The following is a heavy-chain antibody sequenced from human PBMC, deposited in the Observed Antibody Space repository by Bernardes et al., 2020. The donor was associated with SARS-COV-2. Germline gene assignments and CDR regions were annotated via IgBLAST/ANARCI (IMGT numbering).Heavy chain of an antibody. CDR1: AFTFSSYV. Sequence: GSIRIPYAAAAFTFSSYVIHWVRPAPGKGLEWVAVISYDGSNKYYADSVKGRFTISRDNSKNTLYLQMNSLRAEDTAVYYCAKDLIGTGQPPFDYWGQGTLVTVSS. D-gene: IGHD6-13*01. CDR3: AKDLIGTGQPPFDY. CDR2: ISYDGSNK. J-gene: IGHJ4*02. V-gene: IGHV3-30*18.